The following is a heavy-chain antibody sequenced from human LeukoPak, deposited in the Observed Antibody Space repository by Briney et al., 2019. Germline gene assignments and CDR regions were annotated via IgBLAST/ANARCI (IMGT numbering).Heavy chain of an antibody. Sequence: QPGGSLRLSCAASGFTFSTYAMSWVRQAPGKGPEWVAAISGSGGSTYYADSVKGRFTISRDNSKNTLYLQMNSLRAEDTAVYYCAKQGGGELNWGQGTMVTVSS. J-gene: IGHJ3*01. CDR1: GFTFSTYA. CDR2: ISGSGGST. CDR3: AKQGGGELN. V-gene: IGHV3-23*01. D-gene: IGHD1-26*01.